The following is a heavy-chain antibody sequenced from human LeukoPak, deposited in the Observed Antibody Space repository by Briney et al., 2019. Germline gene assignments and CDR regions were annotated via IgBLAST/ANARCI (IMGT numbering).Heavy chain of an antibody. J-gene: IGHJ6*03. V-gene: IGHV1-69*05. CDR2: IIPIFGTA. CDR1: GGTFSSYA. D-gene: IGHD1-1*01. CDR3: ARGRGNWISLGYVDV. Sequence: GSSVKVSCKASGGTFSSYAISWVRQAPGQGLEWMGGIIPIFGTANYAQKFQGRVTITTDESTSTAYMELSSLRSEDTAAYYCARGRGNWISLGYVDVWGKGTTVTVSS.